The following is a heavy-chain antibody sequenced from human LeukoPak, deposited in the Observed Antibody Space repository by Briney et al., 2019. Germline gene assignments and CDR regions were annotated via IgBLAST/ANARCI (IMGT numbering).Heavy chain of an antibody. V-gene: IGHV3-23*01. D-gene: IGHD2-2*01. J-gene: IGHJ4*02. CDR2: IDGSGGTT. CDR1: ELTFPWNA. Sequence: GRTLRLFCASSELTFPWNAMFWVHQAPGTGLQSLSAIDGSGGTTFYADPLTARLTISTAPSTNTVYLQMNSLRADATAVYYCAKAHCSSTNCSRADNWGQGTLVTVSS. CDR3: AKAHCSSTNCSRADN.